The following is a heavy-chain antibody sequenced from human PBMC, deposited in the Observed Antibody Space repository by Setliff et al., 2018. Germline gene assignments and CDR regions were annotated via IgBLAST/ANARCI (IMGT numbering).Heavy chain of an antibody. Sequence: PSETLSLTCTVSGDSILSPTYTWTWIRQLPGKGLEWIGYISRSGSTSYNPSLKRQITISLGTSKNQFSLKLSSVTAADTAIYYCASGGSAIAFDLWGQGTVVTVSS. D-gene: IGHD3-16*01. J-gene: IGHJ3*01. CDR2: ISRSGST. V-gene: IGHV4-31*01. CDR1: GDSILSPTYT. CDR3: ASGGSAIAFDL.